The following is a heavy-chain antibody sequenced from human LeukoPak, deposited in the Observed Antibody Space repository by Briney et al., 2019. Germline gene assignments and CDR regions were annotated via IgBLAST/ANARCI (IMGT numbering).Heavy chain of an antibody. CDR2: INWNGGST. D-gene: IGHD3-10*01. CDR3: ARGPLFGEFKGFDP. CDR1: GFTFDDYG. J-gene: IGHJ5*02. Sequence: GGSLRLSCAASGFTFDDYGLSWVRQAPGKGLEWVSGINWNGGSTGYADSVKGRFTISRDNAKKSLYLQMNSLRAEDTALYHCARGPLFGEFKGFDPWGQGTLVTVSS. V-gene: IGHV3-20*01.